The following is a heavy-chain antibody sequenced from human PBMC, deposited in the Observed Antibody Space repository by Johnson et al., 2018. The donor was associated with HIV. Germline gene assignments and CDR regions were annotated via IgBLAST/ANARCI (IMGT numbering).Heavy chain of an antibody. CDR1: GLTFTNAW. Sequence: VQLVESGGGLVKPGGSLRFSCAVSGLTFTNAWMNWVRQAPGKGLEWVGRIKSKTDGGTIEYAAPVKGRFTISRDDSKNTLYLQMNSLKTEDTAVYYCTTARTYFWGQGTMVTVSS. CDR2: IKSKTDGGTI. J-gene: IGHJ3*01. CDR3: TTARTYF. D-gene: IGHD2-8*01. V-gene: IGHV3-15*01.